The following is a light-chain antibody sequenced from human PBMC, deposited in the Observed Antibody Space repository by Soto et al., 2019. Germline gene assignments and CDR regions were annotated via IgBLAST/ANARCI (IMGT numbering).Light chain of an antibody. CDR3: QSYDSSLSGYV. CDR2: INI. J-gene: IGLJ1*01. Sequence: QSVLTQPPSVSGAPGQRGTISCTGSSSNIGAGYDVHWYQQLPGTAPTLLIFININRPSGVPDRFSGSKSGTSASLAITGLRAEDEADYYCQSYDSSLSGYVFGTGTKVTVL. CDR1: SSNIGAGYD. V-gene: IGLV1-40*01.